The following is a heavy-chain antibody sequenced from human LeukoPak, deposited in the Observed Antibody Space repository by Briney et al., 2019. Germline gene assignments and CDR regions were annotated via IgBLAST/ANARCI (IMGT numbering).Heavy chain of an antibody. CDR1: GFTFSSYA. J-gene: IGHJ4*02. CDR3: AKGVNIFDY. Sequence: PGGSLRLSCAASGFTFSSYAMSWVRQAPGKGLEWVSGISDSASSTYYADSVKSRFTISRDNSKNTLYLQMNSLRAEDTAVYYCAKGVNIFDYWGQGTLVTVSS. D-gene: IGHD1/OR15-1a*01. CDR2: ISDSASST. V-gene: IGHV3-23*01.